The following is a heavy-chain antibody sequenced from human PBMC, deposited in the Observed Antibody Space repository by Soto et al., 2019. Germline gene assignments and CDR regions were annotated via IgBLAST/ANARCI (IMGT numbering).Heavy chain of an antibody. CDR1: GYTFTNYW. CDR3: AASIFYYGMDV. Sequence: GESLKISCKGSGYTFTNYWIGWVRQMPGKGPEWMGIIYPGDSDTKYNPSFQGQVTIPADKSITTTYLQWSSLKASDTAIYYCAASIFYYGMDVWGQGTTVTVSS. CDR2: IYPGDSDT. J-gene: IGHJ6*02. V-gene: IGHV5-51*01.